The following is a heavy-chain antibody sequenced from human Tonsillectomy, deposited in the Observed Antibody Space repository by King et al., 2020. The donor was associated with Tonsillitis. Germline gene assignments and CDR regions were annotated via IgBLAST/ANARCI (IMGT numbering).Heavy chain of an antibody. V-gene: IGHV4-34*01. CDR3: VRFVCGGACYFDY. D-gene: IGHD2-21*02. J-gene: IGHJ4*02. CDR2: INHSGST. CDR1: GGSFSGYY. Sequence: VQLQQWGAGLLKPSETLSLTCAVYGGSFSGYYWSWIRQPPGKGLEWIGEINHSGSTNYNPSLKSRVTISVDTSKNQFSLKLSSVTAAATAVYYCVRFVCGGACYFDYWGQGTLVTVSS.